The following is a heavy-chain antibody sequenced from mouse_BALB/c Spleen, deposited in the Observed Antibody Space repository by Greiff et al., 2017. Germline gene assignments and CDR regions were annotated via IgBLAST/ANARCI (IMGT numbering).Heavy chain of an antibody. J-gene: IGHJ4*01. CDR1: GYAFTNYL. CDR3: ARGWDDAMDY. V-gene: IGHV1-54*03. D-gene: IGHD4-1*01. CDR2: INPGSGGT. Sequence: QVQLQQSGAELVRPGTSVKVSCKASGYAFTNYLIEWVKQRPGQGLEWIGVINPGSGGTNYNEKFKGKATLTADKSSSTAYMQLSSLTSDDSAVYFCARGWDDAMDYWGQGTSVTVSS.